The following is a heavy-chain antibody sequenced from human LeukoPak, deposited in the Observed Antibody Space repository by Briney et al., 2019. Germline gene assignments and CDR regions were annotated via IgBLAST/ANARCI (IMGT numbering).Heavy chain of an antibody. CDR1: GFTFSSYS. Sequence: GGSLRLSCAASGFTFSSYSMNWVRQAPGKGLEWVSSMSSSSSYIYYADSVKGRFTISRDNAKNSLYLQMNSLRAEDTAVYYCAGGGGSLFDYWGQGTLVTVSS. CDR3: AGGGGSLFDY. D-gene: IGHD3-16*01. J-gene: IGHJ4*02. V-gene: IGHV3-21*01. CDR2: MSSSSSYI.